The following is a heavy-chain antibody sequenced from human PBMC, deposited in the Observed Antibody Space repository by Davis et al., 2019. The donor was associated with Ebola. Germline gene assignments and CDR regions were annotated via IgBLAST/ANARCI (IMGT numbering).Heavy chain of an antibody. CDR1: GGTFSSYA. J-gene: IGHJ4*02. Sequence: AASVNVSCKASGGTFSSYAISWVRQVPGQGLEWMGRIIPILGIANYAQKFQGSVTITADKSTSTAYMELSSLRTEDTAVYYCARGGRVVVAATGCPDYWGQGTLVTVSS. CDR2: IIPILGIA. CDR3: ARGGRVVVAATGCPDY. D-gene: IGHD2-15*01. V-gene: IGHV1-69*04.